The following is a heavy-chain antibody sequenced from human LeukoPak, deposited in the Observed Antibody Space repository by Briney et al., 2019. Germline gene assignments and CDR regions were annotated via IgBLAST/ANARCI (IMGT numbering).Heavy chain of an antibody. J-gene: IGHJ4*02. D-gene: IGHD4-23*01. Sequence: GGSLRLSCAASGFTFSSYSMNWVRQAPGKGLEWVSYISSNSIYYADSVKGRFTISRDNAKNSLYLQMNSLRAEDTAMYYCARAFYYAGAHYFDYWGQGTLVTVSS. CDR2: ISSNSI. CDR1: GFTFSSYS. V-gene: IGHV3-48*04. CDR3: ARAFYYAGAHYFDY.